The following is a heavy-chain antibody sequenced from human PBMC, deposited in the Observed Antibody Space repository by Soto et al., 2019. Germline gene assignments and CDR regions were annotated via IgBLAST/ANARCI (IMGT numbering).Heavy chain of an antibody. CDR1: GASLSSGNYY. V-gene: IGHV4-30-4*01. CDR3: ARYCSSTSCLNFDT. J-gene: IGHJ4*02. Sequence: PSETLSLTCSVSGASLSSGNYYWSWIRQPPGKGLEWIGYIDYSGNTFHNPSLKSRVTMSVDTSKNQFSLRLDSVTAADTAVYYCARYCSSTSCLNFDTWGQGALVTVSS. D-gene: IGHD2-2*01. CDR2: IDYSGNT.